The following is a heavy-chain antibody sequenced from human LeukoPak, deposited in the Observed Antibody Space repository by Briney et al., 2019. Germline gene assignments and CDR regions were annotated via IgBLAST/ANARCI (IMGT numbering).Heavy chain of an antibody. V-gene: IGHV1-2*02. J-gene: IGHJ4*02. D-gene: IGHD2-21*02. CDR3: ARYSYCGGDCYTFDY. CDR2: INPNSGGT. Sequence: ASVKVSWKTSAYTFTGYYVHWVRQAPGQGPEWMGWINPNSGGTNYAQKFQGRVTMTRDTSISTAYMELSGLRSDDTAVYYCARYSYCGGDCYTFDYWGQGTLVTVSS. CDR1: AYTFTGYY.